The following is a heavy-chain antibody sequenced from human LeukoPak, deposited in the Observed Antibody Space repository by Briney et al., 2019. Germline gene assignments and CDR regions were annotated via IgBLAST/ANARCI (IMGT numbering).Heavy chain of an antibody. CDR1: GLRFSDFW. V-gene: IGHV3-74*01. J-gene: IGHJ6*04. CDR2: IRGDGYDT. Sequence: GGSLRLSCTASGLRFSDFWMHWVRQAPGKGLVWVSRIRGDGYDTNYADSVKGRFTISRDNAQNTLYLQMNSLRAEDTAVYYCARDLRGGFQGVWGKGTTVTVSS. D-gene: IGHD2-15*01. CDR3: ARDLRGGFQGV.